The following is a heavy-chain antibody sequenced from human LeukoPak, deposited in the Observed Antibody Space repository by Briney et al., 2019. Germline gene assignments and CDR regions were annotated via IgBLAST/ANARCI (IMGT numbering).Heavy chain of an antibody. D-gene: IGHD3-3*01. CDR3: TTDRLRFLEWLYYFDY. J-gene: IGHJ4*02. CDR1: GFTFSNAW. CDR2: IKSKTDGGTT. Sequence: GGSLRLSCAASGFTFSNAWMSWVCQAPGKGLEWVGRIKSKTDGGTTDYAAPVKGRFTISRDDSKNTLYLQMNSLKTEDTAVYYCTTDRLRFLEWLYYFDYWGQGTLVTVSS. V-gene: IGHV3-15*01.